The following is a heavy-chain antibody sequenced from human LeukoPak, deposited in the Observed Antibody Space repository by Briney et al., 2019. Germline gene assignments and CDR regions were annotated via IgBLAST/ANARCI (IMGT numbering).Heavy chain of an antibody. D-gene: IGHD1-26*01. Sequence: PGGSLRLSCAASGFTVSSNYMSWVRQAPGKGLEWVSVIYSGGSTYYADSVKGRFTISRDNSKNTLYLQMNSLRAEDTAVYYCARVSYSGSYYFDYWGQGTLVTVS. J-gene: IGHJ4*02. CDR3: ARVSYSGSYYFDY. CDR1: GFTVSSNY. V-gene: IGHV3-66*01. CDR2: IYSGGST.